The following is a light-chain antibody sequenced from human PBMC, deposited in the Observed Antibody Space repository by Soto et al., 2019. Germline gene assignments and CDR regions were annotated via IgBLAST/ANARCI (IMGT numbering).Light chain of an antibody. CDR1: GSNIGNNY. V-gene: IGLV1-51*02. CDR2: ENN. J-gene: IGLJ3*02. Sequence: QSVLTQPPSVSAAPGQKVTISCSGSGSNIGNNYVSWYQQVPGTAPRLLIYENNKRPSGLPDRFSGSKSDTSATLGITGLQTGDEADEYWGTGDSRLNPGWMFGGGTKVTVL. CDR3: GTGDSRLNPGWM.